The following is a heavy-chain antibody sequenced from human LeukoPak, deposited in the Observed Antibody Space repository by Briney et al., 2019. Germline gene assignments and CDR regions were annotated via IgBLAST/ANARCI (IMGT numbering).Heavy chain of an antibody. Sequence: GRSLRLSCAASGFTFDDYAMHWVRQAPGKGLEWVSGISWNSGSIGYADSVKGRFTISRDNAKNSLYLQMNSLRAEDTALYYCARYRLSFDAFDIWGQGTMVTVSS. J-gene: IGHJ3*02. V-gene: IGHV3-9*01. CDR3: ARYRLSFDAFDI. CDR2: ISWNSGSI. CDR1: GFTFDDYA. D-gene: IGHD1-14*01.